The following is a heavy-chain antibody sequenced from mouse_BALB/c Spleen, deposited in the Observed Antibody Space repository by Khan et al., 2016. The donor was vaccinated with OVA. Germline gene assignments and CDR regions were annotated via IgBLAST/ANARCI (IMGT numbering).Heavy chain of an antibody. CDR2: IWSGGST. CDR3: ARNYYYDEGLAY. V-gene: IGHV2-2*03. CDR1: GFSLNYYG. J-gene: IGHJ3*01. D-gene: IGHD2-4*01. Sequence: QMQLEESGPGLVQPSQSLSITCTVSGFSLNYYGVHWVRQSPGKGLEWLGVIWSGGSTDYNAPFISRLSISKDNSKSQVFFKMNSLQSNDTAIYYCARNYYYDEGLAYWGQGTLVTVSA.